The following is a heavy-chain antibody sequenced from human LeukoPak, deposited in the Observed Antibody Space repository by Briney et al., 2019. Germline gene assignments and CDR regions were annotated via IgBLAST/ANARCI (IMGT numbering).Heavy chain of an antibody. CDR3: ARHHSSSWYRRTDY. V-gene: IGHV4-39*01. D-gene: IGHD6-13*01. CDR2: IFYSGST. J-gene: IGHJ4*02. CDR1: GGSISTSNYY. Sequence: SETLSLTCTVSGGSISTSNYYWGWIRQPPGKGLEWIGNIFYSGSTYYSPSLKSRVTISVDTSKNQISLKLSSVTAADTAVYYCARHHSSSWYRRTDYWGQGTLVTVSS.